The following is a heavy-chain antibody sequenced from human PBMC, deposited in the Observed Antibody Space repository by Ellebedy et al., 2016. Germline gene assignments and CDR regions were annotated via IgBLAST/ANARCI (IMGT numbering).Heavy chain of an antibody. Sequence: GGSLRLSCAGSGFALSSYSMSWVRQAPGKGLEWVSGISGSGGSTFYADSVKGRFTISRDNSKNMLYLQKNSLRAEDTAVHYCAKGMDYFDYWGQGTLVTVSS. V-gene: IGHV3-23*01. J-gene: IGHJ4*02. CDR2: ISGSGGST. CDR3: AKGMDYFDY. CDR1: GFALSSYS. D-gene: IGHD5-24*01.